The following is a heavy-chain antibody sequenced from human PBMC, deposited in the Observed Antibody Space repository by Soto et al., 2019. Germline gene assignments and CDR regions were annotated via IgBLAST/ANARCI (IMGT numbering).Heavy chain of an antibody. D-gene: IGHD2-15*01. CDR2: IIPILGIA. CDR1: GGTFSSYT. V-gene: IGHV1-69*02. J-gene: IGHJ6*03. Sequence: SVKVSCEASGGTFSSYTISWVRQAPGQGLEWMGRIIPILGIANYAQKFQGRVTITADKSTSTAYMELSSLRSEDTAVYYCARGRCSGGSCYQKNYYYYMDVWGKGTTVTVSS. CDR3: ARGRCSGGSCYQKNYYYYMDV.